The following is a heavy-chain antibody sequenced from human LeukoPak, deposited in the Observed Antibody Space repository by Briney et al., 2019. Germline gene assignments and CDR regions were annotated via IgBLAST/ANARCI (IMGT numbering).Heavy chain of an antibody. CDR3: AKDSGDYYDSSGYLPDY. CDR1: GFTFSSYA. Sequence: GGSLRLSCAASGFTFSSYAMSWVRQAPGKGLEWVSAISGSGSSTYYADSVKGRFTISRDNSKNTLYLQMNSLRAEDTAVYYCAKDSGDYYDSSGYLPDYWGQGTLVTVSS. V-gene: IGHV3-23*01. J-gene: IGHJ4*02. CDR2: ISGSGSST. D-gene: IGHD3-22*01.